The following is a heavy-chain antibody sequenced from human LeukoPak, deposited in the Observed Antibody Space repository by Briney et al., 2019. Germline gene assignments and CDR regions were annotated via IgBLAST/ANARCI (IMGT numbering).Heavy chain of an antibody. D-gene: IGHD2-15*01. CDR1: GFTVSSHY. Sequence: PGGSLRLSCAASGFTVSSHYMSWVRQAPGKGLEWVSVIYAGGSTYYADSVKGRFTISRDNSKNTLYLQMNSLRAEDTGVYYCARGGGSWYCGYWGQGTLVTVSS. V-gene: IGHV3-66*01. CDR3: ARGGGSWYCGY. J-gene: IGHJ4*02. CDR2: IYAGGST.